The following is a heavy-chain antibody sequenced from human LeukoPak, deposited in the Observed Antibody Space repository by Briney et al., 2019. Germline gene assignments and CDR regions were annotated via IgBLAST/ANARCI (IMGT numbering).Heavy chain of an antibody. Sequence: ASVKVSCKASGGTFSSYAISWVRQAPGQGLEWMGRIIPILGIANYAQKFQGRVTITADKSTSTAYMELSSLRSEDTAVYYCARAPQGGCSSTSCSHGAFDIWGQGTMVTVSS. J-gene: IGHJ3*02. V-gene: IGHV1-69*04. CDR3: ARAPQGGCSSTSCSHGAFDI. D-gene: IGHD2-2*01. CDR1: GGTFSSYA. CDR2: IIPILGIA.